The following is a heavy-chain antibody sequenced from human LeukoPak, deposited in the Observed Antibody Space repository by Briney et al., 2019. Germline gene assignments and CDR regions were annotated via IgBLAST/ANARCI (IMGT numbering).Heavy chain of an antibody. CDR1: GYTFTSYD. CDR3: ARGLDVLLWFGELSYFDY. J-gene: IGHJ4*02. V-gene: IGHV1-8*01. D-gene: IGHD3-10*01. Sequence: GASVKVSCKASGYTFTSYDINWVRQATGQGLEWMGWMNPNSGNTGYAQKFQGRVTMTRNTSISTAYMELSSLRSEDTAVYYCARGLDVLLWFGELSYFDYWGQGTPVTVSS. CDR2: MNPNSGNT.